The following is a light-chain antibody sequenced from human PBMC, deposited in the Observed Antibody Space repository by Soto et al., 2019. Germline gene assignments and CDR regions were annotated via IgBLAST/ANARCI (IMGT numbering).Light chain of an antibody. CDR1: QSVITL. CDR3: QQV. J-gene: IGKJ3*01. Sequence: RVTITCWASQSVITLLAWSQQKPGKAPKLLIYKASTLQRGVPSRFSGSGSGTDFTLTISFFFPGEIGHTNWQQVFG. CDR2: KAS. V-gene: IGKV1-5*03.